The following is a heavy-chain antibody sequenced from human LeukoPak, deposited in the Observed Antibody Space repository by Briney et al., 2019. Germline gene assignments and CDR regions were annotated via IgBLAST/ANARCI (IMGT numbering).Heavy chain of an antibody. Sequence: ASVRVSCKASGYIFTDHFFHWVRQAPGQGLEWMGWIRPTDGATKVAQKVQGRVTLTRDTSISTVYMEMSGLRFDDTAMYYCARGRYRYSYDYWGQGTLVTVSS. CDR3: ARGRYRYSYDY. CDR1: GYIFTDHF. D-gene: IGHD1-26*01. V-gene: IGHV1-2*02. J-gene: IGHJ4*02. CDR2: IRPTDGAT.